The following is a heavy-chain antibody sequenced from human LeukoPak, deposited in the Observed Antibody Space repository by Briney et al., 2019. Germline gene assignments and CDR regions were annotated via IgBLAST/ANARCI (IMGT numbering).Heavy chain of an antibody. CDR2: IYSNGYA. CDR1: GDSMSSGDHY. V-gene: IGHV4-39*01. J-gene: IGHJ4*02. D-gene: IGHD3-10*01. Sequence: WETLSLTCTVSGDSMSSGDHYWGWIRQPPGKGLEWMGTIYSNGYAYYTSSLKSRISISLDTSENQFSLKLTSVTAADTAVYYCARQGGTMGEWSDYWGQGALVTVSS. CDR3: ARQGGTMGEWSDY.